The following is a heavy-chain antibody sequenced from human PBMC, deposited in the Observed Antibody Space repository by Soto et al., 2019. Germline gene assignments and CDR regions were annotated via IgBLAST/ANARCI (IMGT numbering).Heavy chain of an antibody. V-gene: IGHV4-59*01. CDR2: IYSTGST. CDR1: AGSISNYY. J-gene: IGHJ4*02. CDR3: ARKPPGPVDFVR. Sequence: SETLSLTCTVSAGSISNYYWSWIRQPPGKRLEWIGHIYSTGSTHYNPSLESRVTISLGTSENQLSLRLTSVTAADTAIYYCARKPPGPVDFVRWGPGTLVTVSS.